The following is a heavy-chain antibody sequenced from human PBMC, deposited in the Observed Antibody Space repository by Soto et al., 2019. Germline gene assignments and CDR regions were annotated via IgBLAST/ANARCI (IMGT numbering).Heavy chain of an antibody. Sequence: SETLSLTCTVSGGSISSYYWSWIRQPPGKGLEWIGYIYYSGSTNYNPSLKSRVTISVDTSKNQFSLKLSSVTAADTAVYYCARYTVPTNFDDWGQGTLVTVSS. CDR1: GGSISSYY. V-gene: IGHV4-59*01. D-gene: IGHD4-17*01. J-gene: IGHJ4*02. CDR3: ARYTVPTNFDD. CDR2: IYYSGST.